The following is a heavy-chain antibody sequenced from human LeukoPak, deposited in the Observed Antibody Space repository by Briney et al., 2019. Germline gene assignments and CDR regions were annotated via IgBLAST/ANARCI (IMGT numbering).Heavy chain of an antibody. V-gene: IGHV5-10-1*01. D-gene: IGHD2/OR15-2a*01. Sequence: GESLQISCKGSGYSFSTYWINWVRQMPGKGLEWMGRIDLCCSYTNYSPSIQGHVTISADKSVSTAYLQWSSLKASDTAMYYCALTGNSLLFDFWGQGTLVTVCS. CDR2: IDLCCSYT. J-gene: IGHJ4*02. CDR1: GYSFSTYW. CDR3: ALTGNSLLFDF.